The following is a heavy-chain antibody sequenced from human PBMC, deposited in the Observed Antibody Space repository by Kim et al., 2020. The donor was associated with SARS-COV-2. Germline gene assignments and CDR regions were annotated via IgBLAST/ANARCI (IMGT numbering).Heavy chain of an antibody. CDR3: ARSAYYDILTGPYDVFDS. D-gene: IGHD3-9*01. V-gene: IGHV3-33*01. J-gene: IGHJ3*02. Sequence: GGSLRLSCAASGFTFSSYGMHWVRQAPGKGLEWVAVIWYDGSNKYYADSVKGRFTISRDNSKNTLYLQMNSLRAEDTAVYYCARSAYYDILTGPYDVFDSLGQGTMVTLPS. CDR1: GFTFSSYG. CDR2: IWYDGSNK.